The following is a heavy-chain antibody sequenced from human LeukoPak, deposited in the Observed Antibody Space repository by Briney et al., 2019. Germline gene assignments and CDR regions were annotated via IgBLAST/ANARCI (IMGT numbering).Heavy chain of an antibody. Sequence: GASVKVSCKASGFTFTGYYMHWVRQAPGQGLEWMGWINPNSGGTNYAQKFQGRVTMTRDTSISTAYMELSRLRSDDTAVYYCARDYTIAVAGTPSYWGQGTLVTVSS. CDR2: INPNSGGT. CDR1: GFTFTGYY. D-gene: IGHD6-13*01. J-gene: IGHJ4*02. CDR3: ARDYTIAVAGTPSY. V-gene: IGHV1-2*02.